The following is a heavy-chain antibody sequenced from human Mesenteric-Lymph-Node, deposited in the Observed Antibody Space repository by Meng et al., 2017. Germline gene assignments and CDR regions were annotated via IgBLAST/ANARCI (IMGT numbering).Heavy chain of an antibody. CDR3: ARLWFGERPPDY. J-gene: IGHJ4*02. V-gene: IGHV4-39*01. CDR2: IYYSGRT. CDR1: GGSISSSIYY. D-gene: IGHD3-10*01. Sequence: QLQLLESGPGLVKPSETLSLTCTASGGSISSSIYYWGWIRQPPGKGLEWIGSIYYSGRTYYNPSLKSRVTMSVDTSKNQFSLKLSSVTDADTAVYYCARLWFGERPPDYLGQGTLVTVSS.